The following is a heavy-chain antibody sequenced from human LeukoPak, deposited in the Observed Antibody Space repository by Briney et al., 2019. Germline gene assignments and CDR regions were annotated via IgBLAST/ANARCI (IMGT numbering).Heavy chain of an antibody. V-gene: IGHV4-38-2*02. D-gene: IGHD2-2*01. CDR1: GYSISSGYY. J-gene: IGHJ4*02. Sequence: SYTLSLACTVSGYSISSGYYWGWIRPPPGKGLEWIGSIYHSGSTYYNPSLKSRVTISVDTSKNQFSLKLSSVTAADTAVYYCARDRGPAAAIFDYWGQGTLVTVSS. CDR2: IYHSGST. CDR3: ARDRGPAAAIFDY.